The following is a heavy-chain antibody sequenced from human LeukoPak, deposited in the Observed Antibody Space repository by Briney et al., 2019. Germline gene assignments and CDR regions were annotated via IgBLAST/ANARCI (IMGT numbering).Heavy chain of an antibody. V-gene: IGHV4-59*05. CDR3: ARRVTMIVVVPDAFDI. CDR1: GGSISSYY. J-gene: IGHJ3*02. Sequence: SETLSLTCTVSGGSISSYYRSWIRQPPGKGLEWIGSIYYSGSTYYNPSLKSRVTISVDTSKNQFSLKLSSVTAADTAVYYCARRVTMIVVVPDAFDIWGQGTMVTVSS. D-gene: IGHD3-22*01. CDR2: IYYSGST.